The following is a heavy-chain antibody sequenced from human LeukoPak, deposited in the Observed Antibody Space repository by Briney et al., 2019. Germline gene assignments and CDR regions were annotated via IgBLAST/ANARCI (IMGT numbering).Heavy chain of an antibody. CDR2: IYPRDSDT. CDR1: GYSFTNYW. V-gene: IGHV5-51*01. J-gene: IGHJ4*02. CDR3: ARALSMVGRDRSFDY. Sequence: GESLKISCKGSGYSFTNYWIGWVRQMPGKGLEWMGIIYPRDSDTRYSPSFQGQVTISADKSISTAYLQWSSLKASDTAMYYCARALSMVGRDRSFDYWGQGTLVTVSS. D-gene: IGHD1-26*01.